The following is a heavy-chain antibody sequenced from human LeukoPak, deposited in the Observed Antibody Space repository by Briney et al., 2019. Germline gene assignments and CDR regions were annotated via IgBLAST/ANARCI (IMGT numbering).Heavy chain of an antibody. Sequence: GGSLRLSCAASGFTFSSHPMSWVRQAPGRGLEWVSAISGNGGTTYYADSVKGRFTISRDNAKNSLYLQMNSLRAEDTAVYYCARDSTPSITIFGVVTQTYYYYGMDVWGQGTTVTVSS. J-gene: IGHJ6*02. CDR2: ISGNGGTT. CDR3: ARDSTPSITIFGVVTQTYYYYGMDV. D-gene: IGHD3-3*01. CDR1: GFTFSSHP. V-gene: IGHV3-23*01.